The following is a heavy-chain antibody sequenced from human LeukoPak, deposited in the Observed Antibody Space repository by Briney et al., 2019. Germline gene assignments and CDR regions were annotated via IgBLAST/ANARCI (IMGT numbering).Heavy chain of an antibody. Sequence: GGSLRLSCAASGFTVSTYTMSWVRQAPGKGLEWVSSIYNSGAGIYYADSVKGRFTISRDNSKNTLYLQMNSLRAEDTAVYYCAKDVAPDSGWDLDYWGQGTLVTVSS. V-gene: IGHV3-23*01. D-gene: IGHD6-19*01. CDR1: GFTVSTYT. CDR2: IYNSGAGI. J-gene: IGHJ4*02. CDR3: AKDVAPDSGWDLDY.